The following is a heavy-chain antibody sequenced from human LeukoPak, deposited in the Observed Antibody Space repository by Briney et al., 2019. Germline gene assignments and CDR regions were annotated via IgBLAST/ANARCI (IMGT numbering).Heavy chain of an antibody. Sequence: GGSLRLSCAASGFTFSIYAMSWVRQAPGEGLEWVSSITSSGETTYYAGSVKGQFTISRDNSKNTVYLQMNSLRAEDTAVYYCARDRPNYYGANGHYYRRDGDYWGQGTLVTVSS. CDR2: ITSSGETT. J-gene: IGHJ4*02. D-gene: IGHD3-22*01. V-gene: IGHV3-23*01. CDR3: ARDRPNYYGANGHYYRRDGDY. CDR1: GFTFSIYA.